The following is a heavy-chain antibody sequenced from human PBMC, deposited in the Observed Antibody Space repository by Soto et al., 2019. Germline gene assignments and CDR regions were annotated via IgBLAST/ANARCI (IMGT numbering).Heavy chain of an antibody. V-gene: IGHV4-39*01. Sequence: QLQLQESGPGLVKPSETLSLTCTVSGGSISSSSYYWGWIRQPPGKGLEWIGSIYYSGSTYYNPSLKSRVTISVDTSKNQFSLKLSSVTAADTAVYYCARLRGAMVTRYWGQGTLVTVSS. J-gene: IGHJ4*02. CDR3: ARLRGAMVTRY. CDR1: GGSISSSSYY. CDR2: IYYSGST. D-gene: IGHD5-18*01.